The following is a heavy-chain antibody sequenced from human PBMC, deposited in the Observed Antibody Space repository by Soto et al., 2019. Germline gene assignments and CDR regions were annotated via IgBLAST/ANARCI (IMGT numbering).Heavy chain of an antibody. CDR1: GYTFTSYA. D-gene: IGHD6-13*01. CDR2: INAGNGNT. V-gene: IGHV1-3*01. CDR3: ARPHFSSSYYFDF. J-gene: IGHJ4*02. Sequence: AASVKVSCKASGYTFTSYAMHWVRQAPGQRLEWMGWINAGNGNTKYSQKFQGRVTITRDTSASTAYMELSSLRSEDTAVYYCARPHFSSSYYFDFWGQGTLVTVSS.